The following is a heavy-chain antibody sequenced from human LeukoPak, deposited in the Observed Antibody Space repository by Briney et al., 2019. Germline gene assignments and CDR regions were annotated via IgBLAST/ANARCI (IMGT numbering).Heavy chain of an antibody. Sequence: GASVKVSCKVSGYTLTELSMHWVRQAPGKGLEWMGGFDPKDGETIYAQKFQGRVTMTEDTSTDTAYMELSSLRSEDTAVYYCATAVHYCSGGSCYFYFDYWGQGTLVTVSS. CDR2: FDPKDGET. J-gene: IGHJ4*02. D-gene: IGHD2-15*01. V-gene: IGHV1-24*01. CDR3: ATAVHYCSGGSCYFYFDY. CDR1: GYTLTELS.